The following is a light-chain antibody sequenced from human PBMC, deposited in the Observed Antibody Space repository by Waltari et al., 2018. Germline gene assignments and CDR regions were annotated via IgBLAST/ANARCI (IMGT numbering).Light chain of an antibody. CDR1: QDINYH. CDR2: KAS. V-gene: IGKV1-17*01. J-gene: IGKJ4*01. Sequence: DIKLTQSPSSLSASVGDRVTITCRLSQDINYHLAWYQQKPGKAPQLLIYKASSLQSGVPSRFSGRGSWTECTLTISSMQHEDFAFYYCQHHDGYPLTFGGGTKVEIQ. CDR3: QHHDGYPLT.